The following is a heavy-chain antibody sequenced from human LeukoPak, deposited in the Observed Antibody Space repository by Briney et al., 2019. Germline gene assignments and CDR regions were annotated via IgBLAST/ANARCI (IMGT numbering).Heavy chain of an antibody. J-gene: IGHJ4*02. Sequence: PSETLSLTCTVSGGSISSGDYYWSWIRQPPGKGLEWIGYISYSGNTNYNPSLKSRVTISVDTSKNQFSLRLTSVTAADTAVYYCARSGGYASGLAYWGQGTLVTVSS. CDR3: ARSGGYASGLAY. D-gene: IGHD5-12*01. CDR2: ISYSGNT. CDR1: GGSISSGDYY. V-gene: IGHV4-61*08.